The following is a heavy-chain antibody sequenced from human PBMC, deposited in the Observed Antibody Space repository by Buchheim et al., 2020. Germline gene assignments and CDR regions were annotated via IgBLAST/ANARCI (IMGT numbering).Heavy chain of an antibody. J-gene: IGHJ4*02. CDR1: GFTFSSYA. Sequence: EVQLVESGGGLVQPGGSLRLSCAASGFTFSSYAMSWVRQAPGKGLEWVSAISGSGGSTYYADPVKGRFTISRDNSTNRLYLQMNSLRAEDTAVYYCAKDQSGLIGYYDSSGFFDYWGQGTL. V-gene: IGHV3-23*04. CDR3: AKDQSGLIGYYDSSGFFDY. CDR2: ISGSGGST. D-gene: IGHD3-22*01.